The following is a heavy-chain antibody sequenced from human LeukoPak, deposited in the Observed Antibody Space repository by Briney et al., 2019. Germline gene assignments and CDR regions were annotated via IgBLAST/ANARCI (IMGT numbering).Heavy chain of an antibody. D-gene: IGHD2-15*01. J-gene: IGHJ4*02. CDR3: ARQLGYCSGGSCSFYFDY. CDR1: GGSISSSGYY. Sequence: TSETLSLTCTVSGGSISSSGYYWGWIRQPPGKGLQWIGTIYYSGSTYYNPSLKSRVTISVDTSKNQFSLKLSSVTAADTAVYYCARQLGYCSGGSCSFYFDYWGQGTLVTVSS. V-gene: IGHV4-39*01. CDR2: IYYSGST.